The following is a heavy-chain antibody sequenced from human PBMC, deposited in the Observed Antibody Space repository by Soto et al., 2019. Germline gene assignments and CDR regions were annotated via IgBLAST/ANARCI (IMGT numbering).Heavy chain of an antibody. CDR1: GYRFTDYV. Sequence: VTAVKVSCKAPGYRFTDYVLHWVRQAPGQGLHWMGWINPKSGATDYAQKFQGRVAMTREMSTNTAYLQLSGLRSDDTADDTAMYYWPKSTYCGDAYFLYALDVWG. CDR2: INPKSGAT. V-gene: IGHV1-2*02. J-gene: IGHJ6*01. CDR3: MYYWPKSTYCGDAYFLYALDV. D-gene: IGHD3-16*01.